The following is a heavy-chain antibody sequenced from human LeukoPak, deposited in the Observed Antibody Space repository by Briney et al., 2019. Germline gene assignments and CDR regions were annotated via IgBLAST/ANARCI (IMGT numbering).Heavy chain of an antibody. V-gene: IGHV4-34*01. CDR3: ARGPSIAAAGTGIDY. CDR1: GGSFSGYY. D-gene: IGHD6-13*01. J-gene: IGHJ4*02. Sequence: SETLSLTCAVYGGSFSGYYWSWIRQPPGKGLEWIGEINHSGSTNYNPSLQSRVTISVDTSKNQFSLKLSSVTAADTAVYYCARGPSIAAAGTGIDYWGQGTLVTVSS. CDR2: INHSGST.